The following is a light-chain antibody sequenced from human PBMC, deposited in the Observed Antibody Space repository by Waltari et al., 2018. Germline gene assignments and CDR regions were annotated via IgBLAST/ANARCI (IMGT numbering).Light chain of an antibody. CDR2: EDI. CDR1: SSDVGTYNL. V-gene: IGLV2-23*01. Sequence: QSALTQPASVSGSPGQTITISCTGTSSDVGTYNLVSWYQQHPGKAPTLMISEDIKRPSGVCHRFSGSKSGNTAALTISGLQAEDEADYYCCSYAPTNSYVCGTGTKVTVL. CDR3: CSYAPTNSYV. J-gene: IGLJ1*01.